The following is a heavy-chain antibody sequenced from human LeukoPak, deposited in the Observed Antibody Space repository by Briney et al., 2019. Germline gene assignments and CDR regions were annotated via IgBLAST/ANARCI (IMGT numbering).Heavy chain of an antibody. Sequence: SQTLSLTCAISGDSVSSNSATWNWIRQSPSRGLEWLGRTYYRSKWYNDYAVSMKSRIIINPDTSKNQFSLQLSSVTPEDTAVYYCARVESSGRYVFDYWGQGTLVTVSS. V-gene: IGHV6-1*01. J-gene: IGHJ4*02. CDR1: GDSVSSNSAT. CDR3: ARVESSGRYVFDY. D-gene: IGHD6-19*01. CDR2: TYYRSKWYN.